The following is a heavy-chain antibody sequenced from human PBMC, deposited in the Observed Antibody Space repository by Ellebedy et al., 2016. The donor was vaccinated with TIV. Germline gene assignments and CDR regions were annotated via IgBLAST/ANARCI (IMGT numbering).Heavy chain of an antibody. D-gene: IGHD3-9*01. CDR3: ARVPSTYYDILTGSGDFDY. Sequence: AASVKVSCKASGYTFTSYGISWVRQAPGQGLEWMGWISAYNGNTNYAQKLQGRVTMTTDTSTSTAYMELRSLRSDDTAVYYCARVPSTYYDILTGSGDFDYWGQGTLVTVSS. J-gene: IGHJ4*02. CDR1: GYTFTSYG. CDR2: ISAYNGNT. V-gene: IGHV1-18*01.